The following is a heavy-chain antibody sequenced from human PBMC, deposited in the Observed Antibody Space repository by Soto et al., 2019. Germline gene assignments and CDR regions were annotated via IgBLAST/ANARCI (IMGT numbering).Heavy chain of an antibody. V-gene: IGHV5-51*01. J-gene: IGHJ4*02. CDR2: IYPGDSDT. Sequence: GESLKISCKGSGYSFTSYWIGWVRQMPGKGLEWMGIIYPGDSDTRYSPSFQGQVTISADKSISTAYLQWSSLKASDTAMYYCARRHNWTYGRTNHFDYWGQRTLVTVSS. CDR1: GYSFTSYW. D-gene: IGHD1-7*01. CDR3: ARRHNWTYGRTNHFDY.